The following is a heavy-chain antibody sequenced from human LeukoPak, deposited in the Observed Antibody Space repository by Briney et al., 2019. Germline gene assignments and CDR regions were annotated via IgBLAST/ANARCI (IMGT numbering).Heavy chain of an antibody. CDR3: ARDPPGSGSYYDY. D-gene: IGHD3-10*01. CDR2: IKYSGST. CDR1: GGSTSGYY. J-gene: IGHJ4*02. Sequence: SETLSLTCTVSGGSTSGYYWGWIRQPPGKGLECIGYIKYSGSTNYNPSLKSRVTISLDTSNNQFSLKLNSATAADTAVYYCARDPPGSGSYYDYWGQGTLVTVSS. V-gene: IGHV4-59*01.